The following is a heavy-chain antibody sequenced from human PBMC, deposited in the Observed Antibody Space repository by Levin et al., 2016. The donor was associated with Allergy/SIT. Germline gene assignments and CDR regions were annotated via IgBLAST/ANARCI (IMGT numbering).Heavy chain of an antibody. Sequence: GESLKISCKGSGYTFTSYCIGWVRQMPGKGLEWMGIIYPGESNTRYRPSFQGQVTISADKSISTAYLQWSSLKASDTAMYYCARYRASGWPFDSWGQGTLVTVSS. CDR1: GYTFTSYC. D-gene: IGHD6-19*01. CDR2: IYPGESNT. CDR3: ARYRASGWPFDS. V-gene: IGHV5-51*01. J-gene: IGHJ4*02.